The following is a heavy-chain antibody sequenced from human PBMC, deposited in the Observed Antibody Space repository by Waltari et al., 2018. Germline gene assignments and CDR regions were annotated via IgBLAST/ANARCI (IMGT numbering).Heavy chain of an antibody. V-gene: IGHV4-34*02. J-gene: IGHJ6*02. CDR3: ARGPHRNRLQVRTYYYGLDV. CDR1: GGSFSGYS. D-gene: IGHD5-12*01. Sequence: QVQLQQWGAGLLKPSETLSLTCAVYGGSFSGYSWSWICQPPGKGLEWIGEMNDRGSISYNPPLKSRVIMSVDTSKKQFSLKLSSVTAADTAVYYCARGPHRNRLQVRTYYYGLDVWGQGTTVTVSS. CDR2: MNDRGSI.